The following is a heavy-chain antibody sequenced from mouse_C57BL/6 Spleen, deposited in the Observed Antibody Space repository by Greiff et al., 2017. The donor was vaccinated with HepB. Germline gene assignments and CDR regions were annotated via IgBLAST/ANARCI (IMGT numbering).Heavy chain of an antibody. CDR2: IDPSDSYT. CDR1: GYTFTSYW. D-gene: IGHD3-2*02. CDR3: ARSQLRLRAMDY. V-gene: IGHV1-59*01. Sequence: QVHVKQPGAELVRPGTSVKLSCKASGYTFTSYWMHWVKQRPGQGLEWIGVIDPSDSYTNYNQKFKGKATLTVDTSSSTAYMQLSSLTSEDSAVYYCARSQLRLRAMDYWGQGTSVTVSS. J-gene: IGHJ4*01.